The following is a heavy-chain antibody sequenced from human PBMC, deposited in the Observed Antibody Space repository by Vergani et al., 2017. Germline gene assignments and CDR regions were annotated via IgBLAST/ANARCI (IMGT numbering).Heavy chain of an antibody. D-gene: IGHD4-17*01. Sequence: QVQLVQSGAEVKKPGSSVKVSCKASGGTFSSYAISLVRQAPGQGLEWMGRSIPILGIANYAQKFQGRVTITADKSTRTAYMELSSMRSDDTAVYYRARNDLPRLRRLEFNWFDPWGQGTLVTVSS. CDR3: ARNDLPRLRRLEFNWFDP. V-gene: IGHV1-69*09. J-gene: IGHJ5*02. CDR1: GGTFSSYA. CDR2: SIPILGIA.